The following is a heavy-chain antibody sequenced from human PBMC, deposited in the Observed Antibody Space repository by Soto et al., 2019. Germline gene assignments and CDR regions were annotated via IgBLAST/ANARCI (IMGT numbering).Heavy chain of an antibody. V-gene: IGHV3-48*01. CDR3: VNGDYY. D-gene: IGHD4-17*01. CDR1: GFTFSNHV. CDR2: INRDSNT. J-gene: IGHJ4*02. Sequence: EGQLVESGGGLVQPGVSLRLSCAASGFTFSNHVMNWLLEAPGRGLEWVSSINRDSNTFYADSVKGRFTSSRDNAKASIYLQMNRRRADDTAVYYCVNGDYYVGQGTLVLVYS.